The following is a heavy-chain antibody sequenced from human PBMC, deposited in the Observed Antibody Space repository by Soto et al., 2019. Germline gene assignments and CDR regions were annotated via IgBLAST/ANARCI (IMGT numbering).Heavy chain of an antibody. D-gene: IGHD6-19*01. CDR2: INAGNGNT. Sequence: ASVKVSCKASGYTFTSYAMHWVRQAPGQRLEWMGWINAGNGNTKYSQKFQGRVTITRDTSASTAYMELSSLRSEDTAVYYCARGLIAVAWYYDYWSRGTLVTVSS. CDR3: ARGLIAVAWYYDY. V-gene: IGHV1-3*01. CDR1: GYTFTSYA. J-gene: IGHJ4*02.